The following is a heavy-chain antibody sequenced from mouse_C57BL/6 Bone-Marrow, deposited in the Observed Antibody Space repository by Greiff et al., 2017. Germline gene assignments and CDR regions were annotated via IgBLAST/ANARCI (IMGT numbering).Heavy chain of an antibody. D-gene: IGHD1-1*01. CDR3: AAVVATGGY. J-gene: IGHJ2*01. CDR1: GYAFTNYL. CDR2: NNPGSGGT. Sequence: QVQLQQSGAGLVRPGTSVRVSCKASGYAFTNYLIVWVKLRPGQGLEWMGVNNPGSGGTNCNEKFKGKAPLTADKSSSTAYMQLSSLTAEDSAVYFCAAVVATGGYWGQGTTLTVSS. V-gene: IGHV1-54*01.